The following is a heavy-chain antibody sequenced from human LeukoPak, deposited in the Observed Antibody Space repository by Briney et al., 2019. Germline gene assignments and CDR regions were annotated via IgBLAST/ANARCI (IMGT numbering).Heavy chain of an antibody. CDR3: AELGITMIGGV. J-gene: IGHJ6*04. V-gene: IGHV3-7*01. CDR1: GFMFTSYW. D-gene: IGHD3-10*02. Sequence: GGSLRLSCAASGFMFTSYWMSWVRQAPGKGLEWVANINQDGSAKYYVDSVKGRFTISRDNAKNTLYLQMNSLRAEDTAVYYCAELGITMIGGVWGKGTTVTISS. CDR2: INQDGSAK.